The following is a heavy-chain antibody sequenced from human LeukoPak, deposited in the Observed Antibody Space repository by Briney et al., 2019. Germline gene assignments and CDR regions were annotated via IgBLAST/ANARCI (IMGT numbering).Heavy chain of an antibody. V-gene: IGHV3-48*01. CDR2: ISSSSSTI. J-gene: IGHJ4*02. D-gene: IGHD5-18*01. CDR3: ARATTEDTAMVTFGY. Sequence: GGSLRLSCAASGFTFSSYSMNWVRQAPGKGLEWVSYISSSSSTIYYADSVKGRFTISRDNAKNSLYLQMNSLRAEDTAVYYCARATTEDTAMVTFGYWGREPWSPSPQ. CDR1: GFTFSSYS.